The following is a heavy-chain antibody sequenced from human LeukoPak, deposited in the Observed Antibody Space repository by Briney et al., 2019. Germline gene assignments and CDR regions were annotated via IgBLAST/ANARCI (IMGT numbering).Heavy chain of an antibody. J-gene: IGHJ4*02. D-gene: IGHD3-16*01. CDR2: IYGGGSTTYNPSP. V-gene: IGHV4-4*07. CDR1: GGSISSYF. Sequence: SETLSLTCTLSGGSISSYFWNWIRHPAGKGMGWIGKIYGGGSTTYNPSPNYNPSLKSRVTMSVDTSNNEFSLSLTSVTAADTAVYYCARDLGWGSPVAYWGQGILVTVSS. CDR3: ARDLGWGSPVAY.